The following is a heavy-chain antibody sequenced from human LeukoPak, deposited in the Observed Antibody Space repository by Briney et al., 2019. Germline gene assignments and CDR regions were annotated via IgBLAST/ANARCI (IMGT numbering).Heavy chain of an antibody. D-gene: IGHD3-10*01. CDR2: ISAYNGNT. J-gene: IGHJ5*02. V-gene: IGHV1-18*01. CDR1: GGTFSSYA. CDR3: ARGPPLNYYGLDFWFDP. Sequence: ASVNVSCKASGGTFSSYAISWVRQAPGQGLEWMGWISAYNGNTNYAQKLQGRVTMTTDTSTSTAYMELRSLRSDDTAVYYCARGPPLNYYGLDFWFDPWGQGTLVTVSS.